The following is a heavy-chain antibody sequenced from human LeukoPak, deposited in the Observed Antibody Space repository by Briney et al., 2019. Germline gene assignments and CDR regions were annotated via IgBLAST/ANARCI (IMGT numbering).Heavy chain of an antibody. CDR2: ISGSSSNV. CDR3: ARGFRDTAMFLDY. J-gene: IGHJ4*02. CDR1: GFTFSSYE. V-gene: IGHV3-48*03. D-gene: IGHD5-18*01. Sequence: GGSLRLSCAASGFTFSSYEMNWVRQAPGKGLEWISAISGSSSNVYYAASVRGRFTISRDNAENSPYLQLNTMRAEDTAVYYCARGFRDTAMFLDYWGQGTLVTVSS.